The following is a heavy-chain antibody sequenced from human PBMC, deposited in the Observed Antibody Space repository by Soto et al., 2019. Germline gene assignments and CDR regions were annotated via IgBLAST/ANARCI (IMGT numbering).Heavy chain of an antibody. CDR1: GFTFSSYS. V-gene: IGHV3-48*02. Sequence: PGGSLRLSCAASGFTFSSYSMNWVRQAPGKGLELVSYISSSSSTIYYADSVKGRFTISRDNAKNSLYLQMNSLRDEDTAVYYCARESRFLEWLSLNWFDPWGQGTLVTVSS. CDR3: ARESRFLEWLSLNWFDP. CDR2: ISSSSSTI. J-gene: IGHJ5*02. D-gene: IGHD3-3*01.